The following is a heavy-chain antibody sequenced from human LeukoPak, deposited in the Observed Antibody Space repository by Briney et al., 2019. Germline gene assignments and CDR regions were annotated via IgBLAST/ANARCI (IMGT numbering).Heavy chain of an antibody. V-gene: IGHV3-21*01. CDR2: ISSSSYI. CDR1: GFAFSSYS. J-gene: IGHJ4*02. D-gene: IGHD1-26*01. CDR3: ARDLTGSRTFDY. Sequence: GGSLRLSCAASASGFAFSSYSMNWVRQAPGKGLEWVSSISSSSYIYYADSLEGRFTISRDNAKNSLYLQMSSLRAEDTAVYYCARDLTGSRTFDYWGQGTLVTVSS.